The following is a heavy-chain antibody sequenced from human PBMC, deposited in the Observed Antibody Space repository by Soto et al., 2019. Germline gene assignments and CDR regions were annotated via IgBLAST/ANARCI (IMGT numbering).Heavy chain of an antibody. CDR3: VRSGGAIERSTYYFFYGMDV. CDR1: GYTFTSYY. CDR2: INPNGGST. V-gene: IGHV1-46*01. J-gene: IGHJ6*02. Sequence: QVQMVQSGTEVQKPGASVKVSCRTSGYTFTSYYIYWVRQPPGQGLEWMGIINPNGGSTGYAQKFQGRLSMTRDMSAGTVYMELSSLTADDTAVYYCVRSGGAIERSTYYFFYGMDVWGQGTTVTVSS. D-gene: IGHD1-26*01.